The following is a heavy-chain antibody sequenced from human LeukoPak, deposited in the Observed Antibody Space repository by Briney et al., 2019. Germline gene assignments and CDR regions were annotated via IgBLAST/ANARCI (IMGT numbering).Heavy chain of an antibody. CDR2: VYSDGVT. CDR3: VRDRAEGRAWVEFDP. J-gene: IGHJ5*02. V-gene: IGHV3-66*02. CDR1: GFTVSSYG. Sequence: PGGSLRLSCAASGFTVSSYGMSWVRQAPGKGPEWVSLVYSDGVTRYADSVQGRFTISRDNPKNTVYLQMNNLRVEDTAVYHCVRDRAEGRAWVEFDPWGQGILVTVSS.